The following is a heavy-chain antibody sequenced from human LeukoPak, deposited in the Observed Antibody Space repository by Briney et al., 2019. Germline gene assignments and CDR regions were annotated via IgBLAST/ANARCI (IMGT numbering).Heavy chain of an antibody. Sequence: SETLSLTCTVSGGSISSYYWSWIRQPPGKGLEWIGYIYYSGSTNYNPSLKSRVTISVDTSKNQFSLKLSSVTAADTAVYYCARIDSSGYYQLDYWGQGTLVTVSS. CDR2: IYYSGST. CDR3: ARIDSSGYYQLDY. D-gene: IGHD3-22*01. J-gene: IGHJ4*02. V-gene: IGHV4-59*01. CDR1: GGSISSYY.